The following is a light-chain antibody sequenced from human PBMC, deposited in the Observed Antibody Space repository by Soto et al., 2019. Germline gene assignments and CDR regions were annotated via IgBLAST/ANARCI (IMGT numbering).Light chain of an antibody. Sequence: DIVMTQSPDSLAVSLGERATIKCKSSQSVSYSSNNNKYLAWYQHKPGQPPKLLIYWASTRESGVPDRFSGSGSGTDFTLTISRLQAEDVAVYYCQQYYNSPWTFGQGTKVEIK. J-gene: IGKJ1*01. V-gene: IGKV4-1*01. CDR2: WAS. CDR3: QQYYNSPWT. CDR1: QSVSYSSNNNKY.